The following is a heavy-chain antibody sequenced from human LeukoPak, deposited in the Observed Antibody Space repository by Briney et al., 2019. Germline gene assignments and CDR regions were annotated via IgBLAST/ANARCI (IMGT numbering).Heavy chain of an antibody. CDR3: AREKSGSYSVNWFDP. CDR1: GGSISSYY. CDR2: IYYSGST. D-gene: IGHD1-26*01. V-gene: IGHV4-59*01. Sequence: KPSETLSLTCTVSGGSISSYYWSWIRQPPGKGLEWIGYIYYSGSTNYNPSLKSRVTISVDTSKNQFSLKLSSVTAADTAVYYCAREKSGSYSVNWFDPWGQGTLVTVSS. J-gene: IGHJ5*02.